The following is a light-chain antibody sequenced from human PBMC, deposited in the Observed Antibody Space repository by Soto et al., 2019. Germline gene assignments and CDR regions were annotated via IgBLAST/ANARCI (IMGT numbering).Light chain of an antibody. J-gene: IGLJ1*01. Sequence: QSVLTQPASVSGSPGQSITISCTGTSSDVGGYNYVSWYQHHPGKAPKLMIYDVSNRPSGVSNLFSGSKSGNTASLSISGLQPEDEADYYCSSYRTSNTRQIVCGTGTKLTVL. CDR1: SSDVGGYNY. CDR3: SSYRTSNTRQIV. V-gene: IGLV2-14*03. CDR2: DVS.